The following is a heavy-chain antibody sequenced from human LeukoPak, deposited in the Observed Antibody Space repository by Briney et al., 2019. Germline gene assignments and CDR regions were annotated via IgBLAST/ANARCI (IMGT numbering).Heavy chain of an antibody. CDR2: INPNSGGT. Sequence: ASVKVSCKASGYTFTGYYMHWVRQAPGQGLEWMGWINPNSGGTNYAQKFQGRVTMTRDTSISTAYMELSRLRSDDTAVYYCARLYYYDSSGYPDYWGQGTLVTVSS. D-gene: IGHD3-22*01. V-gene: IGHV1-2*02. CDR1: GYTFTGYY. CDR3: ARLYYYDSSGYPDY. J-gene: IGHJ4*02.